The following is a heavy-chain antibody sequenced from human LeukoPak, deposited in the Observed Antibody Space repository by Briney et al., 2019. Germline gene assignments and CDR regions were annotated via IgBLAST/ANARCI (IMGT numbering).Heavy chain of an antibody. D-gene: IGHD6-13*01. J-gene: IGHJ4*02. CDR2: IYYSGST. Sequence: SETLSLTCTVSGASITSYYWSCIRQPPGKGLEWIGYIYYSGSTNYNPSLKSRVTISVDTSKNQFSLKLSSVTAADTAVYYCASGIAAARFDYWGQGTLVTVSS. CDR1: GASITSYY. CDR3: ASGIAAARFDY. V-gene: IGHV4-59*01.